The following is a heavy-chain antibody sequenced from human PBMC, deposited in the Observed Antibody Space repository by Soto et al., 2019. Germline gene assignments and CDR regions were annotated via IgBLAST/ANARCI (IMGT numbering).Heavy chain of an antibody. CDR1: GYTFSNYY. D-gene: IGHD4-4*01. V-gene: IGHV1-46*01. Sequence: QVQLVQSGAEVKKPGASVRVSCKASGYTFSNYYMHWVRQAPGQGHEWMGIINPSGGSTTYAQKCQGRLTMTRDTSTSTVYMELSSLRSEDTAVYYCARYDYNGYYFAYWGQGTLVTVSS. J-gene: IGHJ4*02. CDR3: ARYDYNGYYFAY. CDR2: INPSGGST.